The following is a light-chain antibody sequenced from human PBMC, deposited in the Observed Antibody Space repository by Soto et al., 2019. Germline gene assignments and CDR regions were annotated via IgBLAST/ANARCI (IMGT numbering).Light chain of an antibody. V-gene: IGKV3-15*01. Sequence: EIVMTQSPATLSVSPGERVTLSCRASRSVSNHFAWYQQRPGQAPRVLIYDASTRATGIPARFSGSGSATDFTLTISSLQSEDFAVYYCQQYNNRPLTFGGGTKLEIK. CDR1: RSVSNH. J-gene: IGKJ4*01. CDR3: QQYNNRPLT. CDR2: DAS.